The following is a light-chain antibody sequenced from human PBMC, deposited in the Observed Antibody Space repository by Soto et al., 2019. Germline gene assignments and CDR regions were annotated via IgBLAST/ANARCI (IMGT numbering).Light chain of an antibody. J-gene: IGLJ2*01. CDR3: SSYTPSSTVV. Sequence: QSALTQPASVSGSPGQSITISCTGTRSDVGGYNYVSWYQQHPGKAPKLMIYDVSNRPSGVSNRFSGSKSGNTASLTISGPQAEDEADYYCSSYTPSSTVVFGGGTKVTVL. V-gene: IGLV2-14*01. CDR1: RSDVGGYNY. CDR2: DVS.